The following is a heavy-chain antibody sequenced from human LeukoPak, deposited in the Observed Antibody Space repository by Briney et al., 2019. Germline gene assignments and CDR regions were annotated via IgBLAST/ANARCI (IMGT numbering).Heavy chain of an antibody. Sequence: GGSLRLSCAASGFTFSDHYMDWVRQAPGKGLEWVGRFANKLNSYTTEYAASVKGRFTISRDDSKNSLYLQMNSLKTEDTAVYYCARVSRRGWAYFDYWGQGTLVTVSS. CDR2: FANKLNSYTT. CDR1: GFTFSDHY. V-gene: IGHV3-72*01. J-gene: IGHJ4*02. CDR3: ARVSRRGWAYFDY. D-gene: IGHD6-19*01.